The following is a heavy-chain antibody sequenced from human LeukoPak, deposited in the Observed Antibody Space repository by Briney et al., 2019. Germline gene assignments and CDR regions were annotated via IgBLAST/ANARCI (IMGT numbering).Heavy chain of an antibody. V-gene: IGHV3-21*01. J-gene: IGHJ4*02. CDR2: ISSSSSYI. CDR3: VRDGQGSTPLDY. CDR1: GFTFSSYS. D-gene: IGHD2-15*01. Sequence: GGSLRLSCAASGFTFSSYSMNWVRQAPGKGLEWVSSISSSSSYIYYADSVKGRFTISRDNAKNSLYLQMNSLRAEDTAVYFCVRDGQGSTPLDYWGQGTLVTVSS.